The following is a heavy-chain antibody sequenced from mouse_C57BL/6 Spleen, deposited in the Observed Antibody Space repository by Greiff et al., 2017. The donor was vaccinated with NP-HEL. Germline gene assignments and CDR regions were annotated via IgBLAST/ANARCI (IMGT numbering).Heavy chain of an antibody. V-gene: IGHV1-26*01. CDR2: INPNNGGT. CDR1: GYTFTDYY. Sequence: EVQLQQSGPELVKPGASVKISCKASGYTFTDYYMNWVKQSHGKSLEWIGDINPNNGGTSYNQKFKGKATLTVDKSSSTAYMELRSLTSEDSAVYYCASPGYYFDYWGQGTTLTVSS. CDR3: ASPGYYFDY. D-gene: IGHD2-2*01. J-gene: IGHJ2*01.